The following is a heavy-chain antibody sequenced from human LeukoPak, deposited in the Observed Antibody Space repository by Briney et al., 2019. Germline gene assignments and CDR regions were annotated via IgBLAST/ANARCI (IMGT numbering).Heavy chain of an antibody. CDR1: GYTFTSYG. V-gene: IGHV1-18*01. CDR3: ARDSGSYSGDYYYFMDV. D-gene: IGHD1-26*01. J-gene: IGHJ6*03. CDR2: ISAYNGNT. Sequence: GASVKVSCKASGYTFTSYGISWVRQAPGQGLEWMGWISAYNGNTNYAQKLQGRVTMTTDTSTSTAYMERRSLRSDDPAVYYCARDSGSYSGDYYYFMDVWGKGTTVTVSS.